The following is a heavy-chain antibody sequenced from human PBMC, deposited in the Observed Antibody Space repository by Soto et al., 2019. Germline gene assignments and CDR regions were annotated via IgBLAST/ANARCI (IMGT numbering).Heavy chain of an antibody. Sequence: QVQLVQSGAEVKKPGSSVKVSCKASGGTFSSYAISWVRQAPGQGLEWMGGIIPIFGTANYAKKFQGRVTMTADKSTSTAYMELSSLRSEDTAGYDCARGGGSKENSSSAPYDYDGMDVWGQGTTVTVSS. CDR3: ARGGGSKENSSSAPYDYDGMDV. CDR2: IIPIFGTA. D-gene: IGHD6-6*01. J-gene: IGHJ6*02. CDR1: GGTFSSYA. V-gene: IGHV1-69*06.